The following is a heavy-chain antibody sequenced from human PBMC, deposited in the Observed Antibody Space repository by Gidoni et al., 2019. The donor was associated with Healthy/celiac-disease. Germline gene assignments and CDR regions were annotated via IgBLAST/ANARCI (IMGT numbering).Heavy chain of an antibody. J-gene: IGHJ4*02. Sequence: VLLLASGGGVVPSGGSLYLSWSTSGLTFSSYAMSWVRQAPGKGLEWVSDISGSGGSTYYADSVKGRFTISRDNSKNTMYLQMNSLRAEDTAVYYCAKGYSNPIDYWGQGTLVTVSS. CDR3: AKGYSNPIDY. V-gene: IGHV3-23*01. CDR2: ISGSGGST. CDR1: GLTFSSYA. D-gene: IGHD4-4*01.